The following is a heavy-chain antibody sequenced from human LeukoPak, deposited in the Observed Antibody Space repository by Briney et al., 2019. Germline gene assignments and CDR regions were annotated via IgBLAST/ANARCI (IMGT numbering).Heavy chain of an antibody. V-gene: IGHV3-66*01. Sequence: GGSLRLSCAASGFTVSSKHMSWVRQAPGKGLEWVSVIHPNTSTYYADSVKGRFTISRDDSKNTLYPQMHSLRAEDTAIYYCAKDPGYSSGAYYGDYWGQGALVTVSS. CDR2: IHPNTST. CDR1: GFTVSSKH. CDR3: AKDPGYSSGAYYGDY. J-gene: IGHJ4*02. D-gene: IGHD3-10*01.